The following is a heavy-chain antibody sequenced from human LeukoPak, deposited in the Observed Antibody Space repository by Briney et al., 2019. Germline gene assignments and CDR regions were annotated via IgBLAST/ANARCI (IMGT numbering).Heavy chain of an antibody. CDR1: GFTFSSYE. CDR2: ISSSGSTI. V-gene: IGHV3-48*03. D-gene: IGHD3-10*01. CDR3: ARAMVRGVIIHYYYYGMDV. J-gene: IGHJ6*04. Sequence: GGYLRLSCAASGFTFSSYEMNWVRQAPGKGLEWVSYISSSGSTIYYADSVKGRFTISRDNAKNSLYLQMNSLRAEDTAVYYCARAMVRGVIIHYYYYGMDVWGKGTTVTVSS.